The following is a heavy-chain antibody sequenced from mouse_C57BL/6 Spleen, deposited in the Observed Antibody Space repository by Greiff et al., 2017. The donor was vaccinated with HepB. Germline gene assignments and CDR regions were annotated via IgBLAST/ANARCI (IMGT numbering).Heavy chain of an antibody. CDR3: AFRQLRSYYFDY. V-gene: IGHV1-50*01. J-gene: IGHJ2*01. CDR1: GYTFTSYW. Sequence: QVQLQQPGAELVKPGASVKLSCKASGYTFTSYWMQWVKQRPGQGLEWIGELDPSDSYTNYNQKFKGKATVTVDTSSSTAYMQLSSLTSEDSAVYYCAFRQLRSYYFDYWGQGTTLTVSS. CDR2: LDPSDSYT. D-gene: IGHD3-2*02.